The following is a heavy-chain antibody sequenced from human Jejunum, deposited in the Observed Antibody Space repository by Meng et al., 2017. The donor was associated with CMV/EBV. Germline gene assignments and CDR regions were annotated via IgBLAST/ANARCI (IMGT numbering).Heavy chain of an antibody. CDR2: FDNDGTT. Sequence: CPFAGASISGNYWPGIRQTPGRGLGWIGWFDNDGTTRTTPSLRGGVTISVDTSKSQFSLELRSVIATDTAVFYCARGWGTTSPWDYWGQGTLVTVSS. V-gene: IGHV4-59*13. CDR3: ARGWGTTSPWDY. J-gene: IGHJ4*02. D-gene: IGHD3-16*01. CDR1: GASISGNY.